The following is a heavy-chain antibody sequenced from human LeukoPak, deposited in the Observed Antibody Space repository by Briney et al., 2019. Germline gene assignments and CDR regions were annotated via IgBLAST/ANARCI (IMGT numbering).Heavy chain of an antibody. D-gene: IGHD1-14*01. CDR1: GFTFSSYW. J-gene: IGHJ6*03. CDR3: ARVGPWVNPDYYYYMDV. CDR2: IKQDGSEK. V-gene: IGHV3-7*01. Sequence: GGSLRLSCAASGFTFSSYWMSWVRQAPGKGLEWVANIKQDGSEKYYVDSVKGRFTISRDNAKNSLYLQVNSLRAEDTAVYYCARVGPWVNPDYYYYMDVWGKGTTVTVSS.